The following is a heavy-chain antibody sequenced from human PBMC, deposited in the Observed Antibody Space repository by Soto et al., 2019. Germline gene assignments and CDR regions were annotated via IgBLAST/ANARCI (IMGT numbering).Heavy chain of an antibody. D-gene: IGHD1-26*01. CDR3: ARRDSGSYYWFDP. Sequence: QLQLQESGSGLVKPSQTLSLTCAVSGGSISSGGYSWSWIRQPPGKGLEWIGYIYHSGSTYYNPSLKSRVTISVDRSKNQFSLTLSSVTAADTAVYYCARRDSGSYYWFDPWGQGTLVTVSS. J-gene: IGHJ5*02. CDR1: GGSISSGGYS. V-gene: IGHV4-30-2*01. CDR2: IYHSGST.